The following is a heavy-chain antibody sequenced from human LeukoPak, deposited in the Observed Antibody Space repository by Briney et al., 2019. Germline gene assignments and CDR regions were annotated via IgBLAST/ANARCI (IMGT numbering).Heavy chain of an antibody. CDR3: GRASLDAFDI. CDR1: GGSISSGDYY. CDR2: IYYSGST. J-gene: IGHJ3*02. V-gene: IGHV4-30-4*08. Sequence: TASETLSLTCTVSGGSISSGDYYWSWIRQPPGKGLEWIGYIYYSGSTYYNPSLKSRVTISVDTSKNQFSLKLSSVTAVDTAVYYCGRASLDAFDIWGQGTMVTVSS.